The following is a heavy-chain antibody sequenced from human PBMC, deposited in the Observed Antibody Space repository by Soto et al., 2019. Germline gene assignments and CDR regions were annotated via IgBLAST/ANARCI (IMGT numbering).Heavy chain of an antibody. CDR1: GFTFSSYD. J-gene: IGHJ6*02. CDR2: IGTAGDT. D-gene: IGHD3-10*01. CDR3: ARGHAMVRGVISYYYCGMDV. Sequence: GGSLRLSCAASGFTFSSYDMHWVRQATGKGLEWVSAIGTAGDTYYPGSVKGRFTISRENAKNSLYLQMNSLRAGDTAVYYCARGHAMVRGVISYYYCGMDVWGQGTTVTVS. V-gene: IGHV3-13*04.